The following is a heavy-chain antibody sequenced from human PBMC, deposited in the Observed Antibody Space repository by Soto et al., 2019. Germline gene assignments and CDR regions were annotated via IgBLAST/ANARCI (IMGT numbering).Heavy chain of an antibody. CDR1: GFTVSSNY. CDR3: ARVDTAMVRGSEYYYYYGMDV. D-gene: IGHD5-18*01. J-gene: IGHJ6*02. V-gene: IGHV3-53*01. Sequence: PGGSLRLSCAASGFTVSSNYMSWVRQAPGKGMEWGSVIYSGGSKYYADSVKGRFTISRDNSKNTLYLQMNSLRAEDTAVYYCARVDTAMVRGSEYYYYYGMDVWGQGTTVTVSS. CDR2: IYSGGSK.